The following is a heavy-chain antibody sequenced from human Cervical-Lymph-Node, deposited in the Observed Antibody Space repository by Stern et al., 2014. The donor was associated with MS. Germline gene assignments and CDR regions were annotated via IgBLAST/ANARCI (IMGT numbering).Heavy chain of an antibody. Sequence: MQLVESGGGVVQPGRSLRLSCAASGFSFSNHGMHWVRQTPGKGLEWVAVIWYDGSNAYYADSVKGRFTISRDNSKNTLSLHMTSLRAEDTAVYYCASSKTIYTSYFEYWGQGTLVTVSS. V-gene: IGHV3-33*01. CDR1: GFSFSNHG. CDR3: ASSKTIYTSYFEY. D-gene: IGHD2-2*02. CDR2: IWYDGSNA. J-gene: IGHJ4*02.